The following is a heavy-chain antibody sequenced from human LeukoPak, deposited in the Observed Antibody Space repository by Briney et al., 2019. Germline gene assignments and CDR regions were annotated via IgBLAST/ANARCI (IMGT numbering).Heavy chain of an antibody. D-gene: IGHD1-26*01. V-gene: IGHV3-7*01. Sequence: GGSLRLSCAASGFTFSSYWMSWVRQAPGKGLEWVANIKQDGSEKYYVDSVKGRFTISRDNAKNSLYLQMNSLRAEDTAVYYCXXSGXXXXGXFDYWGQGTLVTVSS. J-gene: IGHJ4*02. CDR2: IKQDGSEK. CDR3: XXSGXXXXGXFDY. CDR1: GFTFSSYW.